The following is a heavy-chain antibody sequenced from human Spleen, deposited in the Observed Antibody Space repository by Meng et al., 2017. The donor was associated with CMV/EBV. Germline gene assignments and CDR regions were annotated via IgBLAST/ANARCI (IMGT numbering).Heavy chain of an antibody. Sequence: GESLKSSCAASGFTFSSYTMNWVRQAPGKGLEWVSSISSSSSYKYYADSVKGRFTISRDSSKNSLYLQMNSLRPEDTAFYYCVKERGVGYSSSWYFDYWGQGTLVTVSS. D-gene: IGHD6-13*01. V-gene: IGHV3-21*04. J-gene: IGHJ4*02. CDR3: VKERGVGYSSSWYFDY. CDR2: ISSSSSYK. CDR1: GFTFSSYT.